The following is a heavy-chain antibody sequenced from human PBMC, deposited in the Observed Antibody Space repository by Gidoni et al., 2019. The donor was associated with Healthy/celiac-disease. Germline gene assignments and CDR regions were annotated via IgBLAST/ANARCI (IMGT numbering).Heavy chain of an antibody. Sequence: QVQLVQSGAEVKKPGSSVKVSCKASGGTFSSYAISWVRQAPGQGLEWMGGIIPIFGTANYAQKFQGRVTITADKSTSTAYMELSSLRSEDTAVYYCAGSLSGWYADYYYMDVWGKGTTVTVSS. CDR2: IIPIFGTA. D-gene: IGHD6-19*01. J-gene: IGHJ6*03. CDR3: AGSLSGWYADYYYMDV. V-gene: IGHV1-69*06. CDR1: GGTFSSYA.